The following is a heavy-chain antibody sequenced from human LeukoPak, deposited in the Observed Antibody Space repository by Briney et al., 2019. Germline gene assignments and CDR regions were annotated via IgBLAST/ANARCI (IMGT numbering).Heavy chain of an antibody. V-gene: IGHV4-34*01. CDR1: GGSFSGYY. J-gene: IGHJ6*02. D-gene: IGHD6-13*01. Sequence: SETLSLTCAVYGGSFSGYYWSWVRQPPGKGLEWIGEINHSGSTNYNPSLKSRVTISVDTFKNQFSLKLSSVTAADTAVYYCARAKYSSSPDYYYYYGMDVWGQGTTVTVSS. CDR3: ARAKYSSSPDYYYYYGMDV. CDR2: INHSGST.